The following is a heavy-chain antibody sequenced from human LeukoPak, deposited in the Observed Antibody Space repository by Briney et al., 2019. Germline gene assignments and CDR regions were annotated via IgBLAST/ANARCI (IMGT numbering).Heavy chain of an antibody. J-gene: IGHJ4*02. CDR3: ASHYDIDY. CDR2: ISSGSSYI. D-gene: IGHD3-9*01. Sequence: GGSLRLSCAACGLSFSTYTMNWVRQAPGKGLEWVSSISSGSSYIYYADSMKGRFTVSRDNAKNSLYLQMNSLKAEDTAVYFCASHYDIDYWGQGTLVTVSS. CDR1: GLSFSTYT. V-gene: IGHV3-21*06.